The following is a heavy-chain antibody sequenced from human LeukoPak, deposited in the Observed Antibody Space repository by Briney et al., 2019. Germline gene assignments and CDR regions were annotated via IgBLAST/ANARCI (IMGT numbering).Heavy chain of an antibody. CDR2: IKEDGSAK. CDR3: ARDSPGYGGYSY. Sequence: GGSLRLSCTASGFTFSRYWMTWVRQAPGKGLEWVANIKEDGSAKYYVDSMKGRFTISRDNAKNSLYLQINSLRAEDTAVYYCARDSPGYGGYSYWGQGTLVTVSS. CDR1: GFTFSRYW. V-gene: IGHV3-7*04. D-gene: IGHD5-12*01. J-gene: IGHJ4*02.